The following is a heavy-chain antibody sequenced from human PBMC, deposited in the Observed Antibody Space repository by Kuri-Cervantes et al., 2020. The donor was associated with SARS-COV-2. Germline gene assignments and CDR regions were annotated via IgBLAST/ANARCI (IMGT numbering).Heavy chain of an antibody. CDR3: ARDYSNYFDY. J-gene: IGHJ4*02. CDR1: GDSISSYH. Sequence: SETLSLTCTVSGDSISSYHWNWIRQPPGKGLEWIGYIYNSGSTNYGPSLKSRVTISVDTSKNQFSLKLSSVTAADTAVYFCARDYSNYFDYWGQGTLVTVSS. V-gene: IGHV4-59*01. CDR2: IYNSGST. D-gene: IGHD5-18*01.